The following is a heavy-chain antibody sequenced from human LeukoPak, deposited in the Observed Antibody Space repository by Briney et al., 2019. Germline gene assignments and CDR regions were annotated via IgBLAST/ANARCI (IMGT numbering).Heavy chain of an antibody. CDR1: GGSISSSSYY. J-gene: IGHJ5*02. V-gene: IGHV4-39*01. Sequence: SETLSLTCTVSGGSISSSSYYWGWIRQPPGKGLEWIGSIYYSGSTYYNPSLKSRVTISVDTSKNQFSLKLSSVTAADTAVYYCARLESLLLWFGETLNWFDPWGQGTLVTVSS. D-gene: IGHD3-10*01. CDR3: ARLESLLLWFGETLNWFDP. CDR2: IYYSGST.